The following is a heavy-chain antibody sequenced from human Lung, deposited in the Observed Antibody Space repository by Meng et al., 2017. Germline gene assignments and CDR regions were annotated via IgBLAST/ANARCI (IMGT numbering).Heavy chain of an antibody. D-gene: IGHD4-11*01. CDR1: GGSFSDYY. CDR2: INHSGST. V-gene: IGHV4-34*01. J-gene: IGHJ4*02. CDR3: ARGPTTMAHDFDY. Sequence: QLQLQPLGAGRLKPSETLSLTCVVPGGSFSDYYWSWIRQPPGKGLEWIGEINHSGSTNYNPSLESRATISVDTSQNNLSLKLSSVTAADSAVYYCARGPTTMAHDFDYWGQGTLVTVSS.